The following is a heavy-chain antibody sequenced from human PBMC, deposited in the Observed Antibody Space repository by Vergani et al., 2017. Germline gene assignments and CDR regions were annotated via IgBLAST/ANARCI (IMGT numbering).Heavy chain of an antibody. J-gene: IGHJ6*03. CDR2: IYHSGST. Sequence: QVQLQESGPGLVKPSETLSLTCAVSGYSISTGYYWGWIRQPPGKGLRWIGSIYHSGSTSYNPSLKSRVTISVDTSRNQFSLKLTSVTAADTAVYYCARQKDYYMDVWGKGATVTVS. V-gene: IGHV4-38-2*01. CDR3: ARQKDYYMDV. CDR1: GYSISTGYY.